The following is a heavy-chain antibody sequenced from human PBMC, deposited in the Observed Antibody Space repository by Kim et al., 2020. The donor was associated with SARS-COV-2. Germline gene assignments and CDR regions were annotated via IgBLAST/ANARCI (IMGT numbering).Heavy chain of an antibody. CDR1: GGSISSYY. Sequence: SETLSLTCTVSGGSISSYYWSWIRQPPGKGLEWIGYIYYSGSTNYNPSLKSRVTISVDTSKNQFSLKLSSVTAADTAVYYCARWIAAAGEGHDAFDIWGQGTMVTVSS. CDR3: ARWIAAAGEGHDAFDI. D-gene: IGHD6-13*01. V-gene: IGHV4-59*01. J-gene: IGHJ3*02. CDR2: IYYSGST.